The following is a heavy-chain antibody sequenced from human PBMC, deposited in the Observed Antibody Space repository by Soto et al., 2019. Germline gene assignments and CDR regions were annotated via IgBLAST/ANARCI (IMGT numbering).Heavy chain of an antibody. CDR3: AKDFYRAAYGMDV. D-gene: IGHD2-15*01. V-gene: IGHV3-43*01. CDR2: ISWDGGST. CDR1: GFTFDDYT. J-gene: IGHJ6*02. Sequence: PGGSLRLSCAASGFTFDDYTMHWVRQAPGKGLEWVSLISWDGGSTYYADSVKGRFTISRDNSKNSLYLQMNSLRTEDTALYYCAKDFYRAAYGMDVWGQGTTVTVSS.